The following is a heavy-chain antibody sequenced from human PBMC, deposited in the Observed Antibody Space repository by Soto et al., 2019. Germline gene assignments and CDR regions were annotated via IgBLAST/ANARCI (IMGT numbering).Heavy chain of an antibody. CDR3: ARDKDRQQLAGNYYYMLDV. Sequence: QVQLEQSGAEVKKPGSSVKVSCKASGGTFSTSAISWVRQAPGQGLEWMGGIMPIFRTPDYAQKFQGRVTITADESTSTAYMDLSGLRSDDTAVYYCARDKDRQQLAGNYYYMLDVWGQGTTVTVSS. V-gene: IGHV1-69*13. J-gene: IGHJ6*02. CDR1: GGTFSTSA. CDR2: IMPIFRTP. D-gene: IGHD3-3*02.